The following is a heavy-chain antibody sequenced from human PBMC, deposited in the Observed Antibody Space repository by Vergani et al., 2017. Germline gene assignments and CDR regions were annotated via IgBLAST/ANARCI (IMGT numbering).Heavy chain of an antibody. CDR3: ARETGESRTYYFDY. D-gene: IGHD4-17*01. V-gene: IGHV4-59*11. CDR1: GGSISSHY. CDR2: IYYSGST. J-gene: IGHJ4*02. Sequence: QVQLQESGPGLVKPSETLSLTCTVSGGSISSHYWSWIRQPPGKGLEWIGYIYYSGSTYYNPSLKSRVTISVDTSKNQFSLKLSSVTAADTAVYYCARETGESRTYYFDYWGQGTLVTVSS.